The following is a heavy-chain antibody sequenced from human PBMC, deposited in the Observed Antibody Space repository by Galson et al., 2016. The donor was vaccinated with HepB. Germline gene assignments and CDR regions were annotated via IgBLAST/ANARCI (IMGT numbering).Heavy chain of an antibody. D-gene: IGHD3-10*01. Sequence: SVKVSCKASGYTFSSYAIHWVRQAPGQRLEWMGWINTAKGNTHYSQKFQGRVIITRDTFASTDYMELSSLRSEDTAVYYCATTYGSGVTNWFDPWGQGTLVTVSS. CDR3: ATTYGSGVTNWFDP. CDR1: GYTFSSYA. V-gene: IGHV1-3*04. CDR2: INTAKGNT. J-gene: IGHJ5*02.